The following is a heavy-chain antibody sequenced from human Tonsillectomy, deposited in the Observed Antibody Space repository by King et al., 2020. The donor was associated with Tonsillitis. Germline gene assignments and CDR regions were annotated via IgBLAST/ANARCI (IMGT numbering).Heavy chain of an antibody. CDR1: GGSISSSSYY. CDR2: IYFSGYT. D-gene: IGHD5-18*01. Sequence: QLQESGPGLVKPSETLSLTCTVSGGSISSSSYYWGWIRQPPGKGLEWIGSIYFSGYTYYSPSLKSRVTISVDTSKNQFSLRLSSVTAADTAVYYCGGMGGVGNSPRRFDSWGQGTLVTVS. V-gene: IGHV4-39*01. CDR3: GGMGGVGNSPRRFDS. J-gene: IGHJ5*01.